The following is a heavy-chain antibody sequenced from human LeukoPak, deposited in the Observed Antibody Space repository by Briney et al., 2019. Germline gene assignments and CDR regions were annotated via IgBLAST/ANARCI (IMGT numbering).Heavy chain of an antibody. J-gene: IGHJ1*01. Sequence: PGGSLRLSCAASGFTFSSYGMHWVRKTPGKGLEWVAFIRYDGSNKYYADSVKGLFTISTDNSKNTLYMQMNSLRPEDTAVYYCARGGKIALAGTRSSQYFQHWGQGTLVTVSS. D-gene: IGHD6-19*01. V-gene: IGHV3-30*02. CDR2: IRYDGSNK. CDR3: ARGGKIALAGTRSSQYFQH. CDR1: GFTFSSYG.